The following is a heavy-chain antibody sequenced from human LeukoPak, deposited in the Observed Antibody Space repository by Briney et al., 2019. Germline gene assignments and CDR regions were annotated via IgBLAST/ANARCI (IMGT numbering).Heavy chain of an antibody. Sequence: ASVKVSCKASGYTFTSYDINWVRQATGQGLEWMGWMNPNSGNTGYAQKFQGRVTMTRNTSISTAYMELSSLRSEDTAVYYCARGQLWFGMEGCWGQGTLVTVSS. J-gene: IGHJ4*02. V-gene: IGHV1-8*01. CDR3: ARGQLWFGMEGC. CDR2: MNPNSGNT. CDR1: GYTFTSYD. D-gene: IGHD3-10*01.